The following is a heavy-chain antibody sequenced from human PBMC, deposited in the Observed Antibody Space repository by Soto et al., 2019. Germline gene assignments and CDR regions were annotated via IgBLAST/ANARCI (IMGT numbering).Heavy chain of an antibody. J-gene: IGHJ5*02. CDR3: ARSSGGNFGIIIEGSNWFDP. CDR2: INPHGGST. V-gene: IGHV1-46*01. CDR1: GDTFTSYY. Sequence: QVQLVQSGAEVKRPGASVKVSCKAPGDTFTSYYLNWVRQAPGQGLEWMGVINPHGGSTKYAQKFKGRITMTRDTSRSTVYMERSSLRSDDTAIYYCARSSGGNFGIIIEGSNWFDPWGQGTLVTVSS. D-gene: IGHD3-3*01.